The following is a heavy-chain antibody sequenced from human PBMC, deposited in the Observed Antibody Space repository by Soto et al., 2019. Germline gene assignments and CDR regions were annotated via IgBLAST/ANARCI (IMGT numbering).Heavy chain of an antibody. CDR3: GRSVVGATGEILYNAMDV. J-gene: IGHJ6*02. CDR2: INPASGHT. CDR1: GYTFTTYA. D-gene: IGHD1-26*01. V-gene: IGHV1-3*01. Sequence: ASVKVACKASGYTFTTYALHWVRQAPGQRPEWMGWINPASGHTKYSKKFQDRVTITRDTSASTGYMELSSLRSEDTAVYYCGRSVVGATGEILYNAMDVWGQGSTVTVSS.